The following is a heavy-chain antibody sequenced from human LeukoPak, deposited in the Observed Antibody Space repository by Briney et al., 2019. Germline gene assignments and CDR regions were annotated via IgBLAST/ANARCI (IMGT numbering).Heavy chain of an antibody. D-gene: IGHD3-22*01. V-gene: IGHV3-11*05. CDR2: ISSSGSST. Sequence: TGGSLRLSCAASGFTFSDHYISWIRQAPGKGLEWVSYISSSGSSTKYADSVKGRFTISRDNAKNSLYLQMNSLRAEDTALYYCVRDISGYYFDYWGQGTLVTVSS. CDR3: VRDISGYYFDY. J-gene: IGHJ4*02. CDR1: GFTFSDHY.